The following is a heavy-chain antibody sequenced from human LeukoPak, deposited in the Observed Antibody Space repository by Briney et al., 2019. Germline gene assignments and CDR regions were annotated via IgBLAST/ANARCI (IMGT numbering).Heavy chain of an antibody. CDR2: IYPGDSDT. D-gene: IGHD3-10*01. CDR3: ASPLYGSGNWYFDL. Sequence: GESLKITCKGSGYSFITNWIGWVRQMPGKGLEWMGVIYPGDSDTRYSPSFQGQVTISADKAISAAYLQWSSLQSSDTAMYYCASPLYGSGNWYFDLWGRGTLVTVSS. J-gene: IGHJ2*01. CDR1: GYSFITNW. V-gene: IGHV5-51*01.